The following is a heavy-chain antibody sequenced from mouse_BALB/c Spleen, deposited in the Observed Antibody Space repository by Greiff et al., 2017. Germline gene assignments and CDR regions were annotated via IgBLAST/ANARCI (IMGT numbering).Heavy chain of an antibody. J-gene: IGHJ2*01. CDR2: ISYSGST. D-gene: IGHD1-2*01. CDR1: GYSITSDYA. V-gene: IGHV3-2*02. CDR3: ARWHYYVLDY. Sequence: EVKLMESGPGLVKPSQSLSLTCTVTGYSITSDYAWNWIRQFPGNKLEWMGYISYSGSTSYNPSLKSRISITRDTSKNQFFLQLNSVTTEDTATYYCARWHYYVLDYWGQGTTLTVSS.